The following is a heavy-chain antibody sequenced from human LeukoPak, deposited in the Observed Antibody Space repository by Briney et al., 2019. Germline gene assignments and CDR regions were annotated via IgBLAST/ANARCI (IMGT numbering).Heavy chain of an antibody. CDR3: ARESTVTTPFDP. V-gene: IGHV4-34*01. CDR1: GGSFSGYY. CDR2: INHSGST. D-gene: IGHD4-17*01. Sequence: KRSETLSLTCAVYGGSFSGYYWSWIRQPPGKGLEWIGEINHSGSTNYNPSLKSRVTISVDTSKNQFSLKLSSVTAADTAVYYCARESTVTTPFDPWGQGTLVTVSS. J-gene: IGHJ5*02.